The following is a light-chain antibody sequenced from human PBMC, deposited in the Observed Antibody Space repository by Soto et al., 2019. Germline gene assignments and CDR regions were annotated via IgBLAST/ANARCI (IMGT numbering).Light chain of an antibody. CDR2: EVS. V-gene: IGLV2-8*01. CDR3: SSYAGSNHYV. CDR1: SSDIGGYNY. Sequence: QSVLTQPPSASGSPGQSVTNSCTGTSSDIGGYNYVSWYQQHPGKAPKLMIYEVSKRPSGVPDRFSGSKSGNTASLTVSGLQAEDEADYYCSSYAGSNHYVFGSGTKLTVL. J-gene: IGLJ1*01.